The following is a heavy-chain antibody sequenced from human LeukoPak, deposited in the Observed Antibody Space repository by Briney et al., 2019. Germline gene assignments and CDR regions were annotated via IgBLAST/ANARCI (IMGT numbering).Heavy chain of an antibody. Sequence: PGGSLRLSCAASGFTFSSYEMNWVRQAPGKGLERVSYISSSGSTIYYADSVKGRLTILRDNAKDSLYLQMKSLRAEDTAVYYCARAGGGGPNWFEPWGQGTLVTVSS. V-gene: IGHV3-48*03. CDR3: ARAGGGGPNWFEP. CDR1: GFTFSSYE. J-gene: IGHJ5*02. CDR2: ISSSGSTI. D-gene: IGHD3-16*01.